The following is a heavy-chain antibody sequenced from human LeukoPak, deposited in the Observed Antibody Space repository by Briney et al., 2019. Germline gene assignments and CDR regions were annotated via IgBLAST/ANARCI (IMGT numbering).Heavy chain of an antibody. CDR1: GFTFSRYA. CDR3: ARGGGLDV. V-gene: IGHV3-7*03. J-gene: IGHJ6*02. D-gene: IGHD3-16*01. CDR2: INHNGNVN. Sequence: GGSLKLSCAPSGFTFSRYAMTWARQAPGKGLEWVASINHNGNVNYYVDSVKGRFTISRDNAKNSLYLQMSNLRAEDTAVYFCARGGGLDVWGQGATVTVSS.